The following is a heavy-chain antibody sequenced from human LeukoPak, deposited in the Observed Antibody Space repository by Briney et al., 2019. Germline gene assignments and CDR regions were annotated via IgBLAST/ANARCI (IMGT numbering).Heavy chain of an antibody. CDR1: GGSLSSYY. V-gene: IGHV4-59*01. J-gene: IGHJ4*02. Sequence: SETLSLTCTVSGGSLSSYYWRWIRQPPGKGLEWIGYIYYSGSTNYNPSLKSRVTISVDTSKNQFSLKLSSVTAADTAVYYCAREVMSIAAFDYWGQGTLVTVSS. CDR3: AREVMSIAAFDY. D-gene: IGHD6-6*01. CDR2: IYYSGST.